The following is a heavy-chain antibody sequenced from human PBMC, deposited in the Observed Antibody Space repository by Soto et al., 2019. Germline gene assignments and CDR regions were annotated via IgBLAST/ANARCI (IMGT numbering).Heavy chain of an antibody. J-gene: IGHJ4*02. CDR2: INHSGST. CDR1: GGSFSGYY. Sequence: VQLQQWGAGLLKPSETLSLTCAVYGGSFSGYYWSWIRQPPGKGLEWIGEINHSGSTNYNPSLKRRVTISVETSKSQFSLKLGSLTAADTAVYYCARGYDYVWGSYRSVYWGQGTLVTVSS. V-gene: IGHV4-34*01. CDR3: ARGYDYVWGSYRSVY. D-gene: IGHD3-16*02.